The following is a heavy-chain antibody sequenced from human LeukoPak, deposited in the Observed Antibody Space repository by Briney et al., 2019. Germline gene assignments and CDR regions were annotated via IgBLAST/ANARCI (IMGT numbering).Heavy chain of an antibody. CDR1: GYTFTSYY. V-gene: IGHV1-46*01. J-gene: IGHJ4*02. D-gene: IGHD3-16*01. Sequence: ASVKVSCKASGYTFTSYYMHWVRQAPGQGLEWMGIINPSGGSTSYAQKFQGRVTMTRNTSISTAYMELSSLRSEDTAVYYCARFVHYGTYYFDYWGQGTLVTVSS. CDR3: ARFVHYGTYYFDY. CDR2: INPSGGST.